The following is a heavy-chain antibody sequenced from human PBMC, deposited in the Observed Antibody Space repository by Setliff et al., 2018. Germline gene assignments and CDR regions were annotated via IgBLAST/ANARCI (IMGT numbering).Heavy chain of an antibody. CDR1: GFTFRSNN. V-gene: IGHV3-21*01. J-gene: IGHJ5*02. CDR3: ARAPSSSSASWFDP. D-gene: IGHD6-6*01. CDR2: ISGSSSYI. Sequence: KTGGSLRLTCAASGFTFRSNNMHWVRQAPGKGLEWVSCISGSSSYIYYADSVKVRFTISRDNAKNSLYLQMNSLRAEDTAVYYCARAPSSSSASWFDPWGQGTLVTVSS.